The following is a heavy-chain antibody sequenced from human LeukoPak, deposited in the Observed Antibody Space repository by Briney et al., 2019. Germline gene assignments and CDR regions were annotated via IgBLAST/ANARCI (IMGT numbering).Heavy chain of an antibody. CDR2: IYSSGST. V-gene: IGHV3-53*01. Sequence: GSLRLSRAASGFTVSGNYMSWVRQAPGKGLEWVSVIYSSGSTYYADSVKGRFTISRDNAKNSLYLQMNSLRAEDTAVYYCAKTTGPTSVGEFDYWGQGTLVTVSS. D-gene: IGHD3-10*01. CDR1: GFTVSGNY. J-gene: IGHJ4*02. CDR3: AKTTGPTSVGEFDY.